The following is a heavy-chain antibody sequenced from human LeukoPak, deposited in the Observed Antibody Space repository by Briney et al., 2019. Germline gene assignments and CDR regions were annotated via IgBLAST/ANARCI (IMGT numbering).Heavy chain of an antibody. V-gene: IGHV3-23*01. Sequence: GGSLRLSCAASGFSFSGYVISGVRPAPGKGPKGVDEISSSGGSTFYDDSVKGRFSVSRDNSNSMVYLHMTSLRLEATALYYCARPSHPGDGYNPSDYWGQGSLVIVSS. D-gene: IGHD5-24*01. CDR1: GFSFSGYV. CDR3: ARPSHPGDGYNPSDY. CDR2: ISSSGGST. J-gene: IGHJ4*02.